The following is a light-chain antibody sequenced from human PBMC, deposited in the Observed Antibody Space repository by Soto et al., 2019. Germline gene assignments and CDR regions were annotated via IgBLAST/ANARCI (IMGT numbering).Light chain of an antibody. CDR2: DAS. V-gene: IGKV1-5*01. J-gene: IGKJ1*01. CDR3: QHYNSYSEA. Sequence: GDRVTITCRASQSISSWLAWYQQKPGKAPKLLIYDASSLESGVPSRFSGSGSGTEFTLTISSLQPDDFATYYCQHYNSYSEAFGQRTKVDIK. CDR1: QSISSW.